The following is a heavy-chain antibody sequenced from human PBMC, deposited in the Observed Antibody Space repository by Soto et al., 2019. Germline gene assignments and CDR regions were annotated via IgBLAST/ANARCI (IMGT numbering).Heavy chain of an antibody. CDR2: IFHSGST. CDR1: NASINSGGFY. Sequence: QVQLQESGPGLLKPSQTLSLTCNVSNASINSGGFYWSWIRQHPGKGLEWIGYIFHSGSTFYNPSLTRTLTPSADPSTLRLSLAPRSVTVADSAAYYCARGGIVSHSFDPWGQGILVTVSS. CDR3: ARGGIVSHSFDP. V-gene: IGHV4-31*01. J-gene: IGHJ5*02. D-gene: IGHD2-15*01.